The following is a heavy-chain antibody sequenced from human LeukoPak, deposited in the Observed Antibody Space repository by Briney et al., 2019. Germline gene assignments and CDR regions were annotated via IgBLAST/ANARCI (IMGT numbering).Heavy chain of an antibody. Sequence: ASVKVSCKASGYTFTSYDINWVRQATGQGLEWMGWMNPNSGNTGYAQKFQGRVTMTTNTSISTAYMELSSLRSEDTAVYYCARQHHYGSGSYWYYYYYGMDVWGQGTTVTVSS. V-gene: IGHV1-8*01. D-gene: IGHD3-10*01. CDR1: GYTFTSYD. CDR2: MNPNSGNT. CDR3: ARQHHYGSGSYWYYYYYGMDV. J-gene: IGHJ6*02.